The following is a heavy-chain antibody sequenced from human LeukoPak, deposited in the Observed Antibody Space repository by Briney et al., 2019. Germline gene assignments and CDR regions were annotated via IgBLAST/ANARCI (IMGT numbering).Heavy chain of an antibody. CDR3: ARSNQDTYYYGSGSYYNVGYYYYGMDV. D-gene: IGHD3-10*01. CDR2: IHSGGST. Sequence: GGSLRLSCAASGFTVSSNYMSWVRQAPGKGLEWVSVIHSGGSTYYADSVKGRFTISRDNSKNTLYLQMNSLRAEDTAVYYCARSNQDTYYYGSGSYYNVGYYYYGMDVWGQGTTVTVSS. V-gene: IGHV3-66*01. CDR1: GFTVSSNY. J-gene: IGHJ6*02.